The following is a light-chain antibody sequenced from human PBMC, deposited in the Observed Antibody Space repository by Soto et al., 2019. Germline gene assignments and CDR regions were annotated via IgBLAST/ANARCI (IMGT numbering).Light chain of an antibody. CDR1: SGHRSFA. CDR3: QTWGTGIRV. V-gene: IGLV4-69*01. J-gene: IGLJ3*02. CDR2: LNSDGSH. Sequence: QLVLTQSPSASASLGASVKLTCTLSSGHRSFAIAWHQQQPEKGPRYLMKLNSDGSHTKGDGIPDRFSGSSSGAERYLTISSLQSEEEADYYCQTWGTGIRVFGGGTKLTVL.